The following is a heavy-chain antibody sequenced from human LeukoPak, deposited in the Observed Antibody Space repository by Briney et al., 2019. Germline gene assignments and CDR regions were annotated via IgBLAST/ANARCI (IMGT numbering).Heavy chain of an antibody. CDR3: ARDLGAPDDY. CDR1: GFTFSSYA. Sequence: GGSLRLSCAVSGFTFSSYAMTWVRQAPGKGLVWVSRINADGTGTNYADSVKGRFTISRDNAKNTLYLQMNSLRAEDTAVYFCARDLGAPDDYWGQGTPVTVSS. D-gene: IGHD3-10*01. V-gene: IGHV3-74*01. CDR2: INADGTGT. J-gene: IGHJ4*02.